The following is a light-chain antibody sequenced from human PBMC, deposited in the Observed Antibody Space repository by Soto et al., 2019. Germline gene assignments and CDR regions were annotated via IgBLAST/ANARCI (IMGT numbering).Light chain of an antibody. J-gene: IGKJ4*01. CDR2: KTS. CDR3: QQYNSYSIT. Sequence: DIQMTQSPSTLSASVGDRVTITCRASQSISDWLAWYQQKPGKAPKLLIYKTSNLESVVQSRFSGSGSGTEFTLTISSLQPDDFATYYCQQYNSYSITFGGGTKVEIK. V-gene: IGKV1-5*03. CDR1: QSISDW.